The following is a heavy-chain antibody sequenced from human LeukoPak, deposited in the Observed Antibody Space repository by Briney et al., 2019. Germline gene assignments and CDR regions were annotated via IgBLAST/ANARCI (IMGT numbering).Heavy chain of an antibody. D-gene: IGHD6-19*01. CDR2: INVGNGNT. CDR3: ARGVFSGYSSGWLLDY. Sequence: ASVKVSCKASGYTFSNYAMHWVRQAPGQGLEWMGWINVGNGNTKYSQKFQGRVTITRDTSASTAYLELSSLRSEDMAVYYCARGVFSGYSSGWLLDYWGQGTLVTVSS. J-gene: IGHJ4*02. V-gene: IGHV1-3*01. CDR1: GYTFSNYA.